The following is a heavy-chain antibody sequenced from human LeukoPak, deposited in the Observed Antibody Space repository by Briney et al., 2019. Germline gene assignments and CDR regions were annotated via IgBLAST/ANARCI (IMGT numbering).Heavy chain of an antibody. CDR2: ITADNGNT. D-gene: IGHD2/OR15-2a*01. J-gene: IGHJ4*02. CDR3: ARANSNNVFDY. V-gene: IGHV1-3*01. CDR1: GYTFTSYA. Sequence: ASVKVSRKASGYTFTSYAMHWVRQAPGQRLEWMGWITADNGNTKYSQKFQGRVTITRDTSASTAYMELSSLRSEDTAVYYCARANSNNVFDYWGQGTLVTVSS.